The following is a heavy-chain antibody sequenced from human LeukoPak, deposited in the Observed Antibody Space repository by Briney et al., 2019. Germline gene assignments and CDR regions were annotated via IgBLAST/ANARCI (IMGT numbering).Heavy chain of an antibody. CDR2: ISAYNGNT. CDR1: GYTFTSYG. V-gene: IGHV1-18*01. Sequence: ASVKVSCKASGYTFTSYGISWVRQAPGQGLEWMGWISAYNGNTNYAQKLQGRVTMTTDTSTSTAYMELRSLRSDDTAVYYCARANPVLMVSEYFQHWGQGTLVTVSS. CDR3: ARANPVLMVSEYFQH. J-gene: IGHJ1*01. D-gene: IGHD2-8*01.